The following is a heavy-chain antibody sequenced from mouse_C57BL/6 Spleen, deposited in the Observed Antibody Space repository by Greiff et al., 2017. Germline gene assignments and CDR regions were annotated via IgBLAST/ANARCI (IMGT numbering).Heavy chain of an antibody. CDR1: GYTFTSYW. CDR3: AYGNYYFDY. V-gene: IGHV1-52*01. CDR2: IDPSDSEP. J-gene: IGHJ2*01. Sequence: QVQLQQPGAELVRPGSSVKLSCKASGYTFTSYWMPWVKQRPIQGLEWIGNIDPSDSEPHYNQKFKDKATLTVDKSSSTAYMQLSSLTSEDSAVYYCAYGNYYFDYWGQGTTLTVSS. D-gene: IGHD2-1*01.